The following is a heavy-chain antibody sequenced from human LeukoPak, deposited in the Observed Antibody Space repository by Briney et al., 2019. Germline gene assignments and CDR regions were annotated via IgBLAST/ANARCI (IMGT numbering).Heavy chain of an antibody. CDR2: IQDNGNSQ. D-gene: IGHD6-13*01. CDR3: AKDRAGSWCIDN. J-gene: IGHJ4*02. V-gene: IGHV3-30*02. CDR1: GFNFNKYG. Sequence: SGGSLRLSCVAPGFNFNKYGIHWVRQAPGKGLEWVAWIQDNGNSQYYAESVKGRITLSRDKSINTVYVQMNSLRTDGTATYYCAKDRAGSWCIDNWGQGTLVTVSS.